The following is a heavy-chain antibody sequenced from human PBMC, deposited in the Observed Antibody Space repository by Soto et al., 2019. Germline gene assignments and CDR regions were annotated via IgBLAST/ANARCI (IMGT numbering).Heavy chain of an antibody. Sequence: PGGSLRLSCAASGFTFSGYAMNWVRQAPGKGLEWVSFISISGDTTHYADSVKGRFTISRDNSKNTVYLQMKSLRDEDTATYYCAKAGLWSGYFGFDYWGQGTLVTVSS. V-gene: IGHV3-23*01. D-gene: IGHD3-3*01. J-gene: IGHJ4*02. CDR2: ISISGDTT. CDR3: AKAGLWSGYFGFDY. CDR1: GFTFSGYA.